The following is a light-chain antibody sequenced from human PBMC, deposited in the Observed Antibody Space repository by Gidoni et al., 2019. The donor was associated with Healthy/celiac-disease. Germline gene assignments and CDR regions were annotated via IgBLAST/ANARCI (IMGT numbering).Light chain of an antibody. Sequence: DIEMTQSPDSLAVSLGERATINCKSKQSVLYSSNNKNYLAWYQQKPGQPPKLLIYWASTRESGVPDRFRGSGSGTDFTLTISSLQAEDVAVYYCQQYYSSPLTFGGGTKVEIK. J-gene: IGKJ4*01. CDR3: QQYYSSPLT. V-gene: IGKV4-1*01. CDR2: WAS. CDR1: QSVLYSSNNKNY.